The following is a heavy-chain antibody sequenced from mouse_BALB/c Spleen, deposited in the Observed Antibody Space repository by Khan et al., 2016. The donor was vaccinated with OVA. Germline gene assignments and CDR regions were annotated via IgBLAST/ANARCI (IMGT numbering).Heavy chain of an antibody. D-gene: IGHD2-4*01. CDR2: IWSGGST. CDR3: ARNYDHGEGLAY. Sequence: QVQLKESGPGLVQPSQSLSITCTVSGFSLTTYGVHWVRQSPGKGLEWLGVIWSGGSTDYNAAFISRLSISKDSSTSQVFFKMNSLQDNDTAIFYCARNYDHGEGLAYWGQGTLVTVSA. J-gene: IGHJ3*01. CDR1: GFSLTTYG. V-gene: IGHV2-2*02.